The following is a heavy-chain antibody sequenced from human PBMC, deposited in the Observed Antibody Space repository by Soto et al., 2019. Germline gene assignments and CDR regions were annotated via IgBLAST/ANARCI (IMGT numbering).Heavy chain of an antibody. D-gene: IGHD3-3*01. CDR1: GGSISSSSYY. CDR3: ARHEPSITIFGVVIPRNNWFDP. CDR2: IYYSGST. V-gene: IGHV4-39*01. Sequence: SETLSLTCTVSGGSISSSSYYWGWIRQPPGKGLEWIGSIYYSGSTYYNPSLKSRVTISVDTSKNQFSLKLSSVTAADTAVYYCARHEPSITIFGVVIPRNNWFDPWGQGTLVTDS. J-gene: IGHJ5*02.